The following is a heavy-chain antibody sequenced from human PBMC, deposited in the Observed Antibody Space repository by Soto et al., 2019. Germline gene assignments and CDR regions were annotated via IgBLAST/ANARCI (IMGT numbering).Heavy chain of an antibody. CDR2: IYHSGST. CDR1: GGSISSSNW. CDR3: ASVHKDMRWSDY. Sequence: SETLSLTCAVSGGSISSSNWWSWVRQPPGKGLEWIGEIYHSGSTNYNPSLKSRVTISVDKSKNQFSLKLSSVTAADTAVYYCASVHKDMRWSDYWGQGTLVTVSS. D-gene: IGHD2-15*01. J-gene: IGHJ4*02. V-gene: IGHV4-4*02.